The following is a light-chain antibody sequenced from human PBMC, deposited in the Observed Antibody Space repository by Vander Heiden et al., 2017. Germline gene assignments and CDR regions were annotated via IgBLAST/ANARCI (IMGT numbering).Light chain of an antibody. Sequence: EIVMTQSPATLSVSPGERATLSCRASRSISRNLAWYQQKPGQAPRLLIYGASARATGVTDRFSGSGSGTEFTLTISSLQSVDSAVYYCQQYNNWPPSWTFGQGTEVEV. V-gene: IGKV3-15*01. CDR2: GAS. CDR3: QQYNNWPPSWT. CDR1: RSISRN. J-gene: IGKJ1*01.